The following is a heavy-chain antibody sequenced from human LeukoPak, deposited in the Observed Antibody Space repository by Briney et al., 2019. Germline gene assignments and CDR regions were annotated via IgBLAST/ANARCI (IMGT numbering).Heavy chain of an antibody. J-gene: IGHJ1*01. CDR2: ISSSSSYI. CDR1: GVTFSSYS. Sequence: NPGGSLRLSCAASGVTFSSYSMNWVRQAPGKGLEWVSSISSSSSYIYYADSVKGRFTISRDNAKNSLYLQMNSLRAEDTAVYYCALRYCSSTSCYYPEYFQHWGQGTLVTVSS. D-gene: IGHD2-2*01. V-gene: IGHV3-21*01. CDR3: ALRYCSSTSCYYPEYFQH.